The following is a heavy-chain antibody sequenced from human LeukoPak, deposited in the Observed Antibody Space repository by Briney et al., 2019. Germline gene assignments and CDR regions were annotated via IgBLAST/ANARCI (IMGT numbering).Heavy chain of an antibody. Sequence: PGGSLRLSCAASGFTFSSYGMHWVRQAPGKGLEWVAVIWYDGSNKYYADSVKGRFTISRDNSKNTLYLQMNSLRAEDTAVYYCARDQVVRCGGDCYSDENNSGLDYWGQGTLVTVSS. D-gene: IGHD2-21*02. J-gene: IGHJ4*02. CDR2: IWYDGSNK. CDR3: ARDQVVRCGGDCYSDENNSGLDY. V-gene: IGHV3-33*01. CDR1: GFTFSSYG.